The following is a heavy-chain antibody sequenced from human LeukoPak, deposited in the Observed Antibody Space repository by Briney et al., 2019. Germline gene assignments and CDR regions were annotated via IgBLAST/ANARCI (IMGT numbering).Heavy chain of an antibody. Sequence: SETLSLTCTVSGGSISSYYSSWIRQPAGKGLEWIGRIYTSGSTNYNPSLKSRVTMSVDTSKNQFSLKLSSVTAADTAVYYCARDRPADDSSGYYTDYWGQGTLVTVSS. J-gene: IGHJ4*02. CDR1: GGSISSYY. CDR3: ARDRPADDSSGYYTDY. V-gene: IGHV4-4*07. CDR2: IYTSGST. D-gene: IGHD3-22*01.